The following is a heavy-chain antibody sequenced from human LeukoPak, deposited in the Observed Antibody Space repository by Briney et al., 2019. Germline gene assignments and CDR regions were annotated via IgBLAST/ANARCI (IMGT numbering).Heavy chain of an antibody. CDR1: GFTFSSYS. Sequence: GGSLRLSCAASGFTFSSYSMNWVRQAPGKGLEWVSSISSSSSCIYYADSVKGRFTISRDNAKNSLYLQMNSLRAEDTAVYYCARGHTYSGSYWGWFDPWGQGTLVTVSS. CDR2: ISSSSSCI. J-gene: IGHJ5*02. V-gene: IGHV3-21*01. CDR3: ARGHTYSGSYWGWFDP. D-gene: IGHD1-26*01.